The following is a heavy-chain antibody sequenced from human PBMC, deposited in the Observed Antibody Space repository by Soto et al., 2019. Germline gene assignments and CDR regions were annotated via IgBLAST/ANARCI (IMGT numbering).Heavy chain of an antibody. V-gene: IGHV3-21*01. J-gene: IGHJ4*02. D-gene: IGHD4-17*01. CDR1: GFTFTTYS. CDR3: TRDRYGERYFDY. CDR2: VSTGSSHI. Sequence: GGFLRLSCAASGFTFTTYSMNWVRQAPGKGLEWVAYVSTGSSHIYYADSVKGRFTISRDNAENSLFLQMNNLRVEDTAVYYCTRDRYGERYFDYWGQGTLVTVSS.